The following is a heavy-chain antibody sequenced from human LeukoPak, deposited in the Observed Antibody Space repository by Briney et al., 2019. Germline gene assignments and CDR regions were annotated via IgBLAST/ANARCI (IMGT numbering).Heavy chain of an antibody. J-gene: IGHJ4*02. CDR2: IYPGDSDT. CDR3: ARLGPEIAAAGTGTFDY. V-gene: IGHV5-51*01. CDR1: GSSFTNYW. D-gene: IGHD6-13*01. Sequence: GESLKISCKASGSSFTNYWIAWVRQLPGKGLEWMGIIYPGDSDTRYSPSFQGQVTISADKSISTAYLQWSSLKASDTAMYYCARLGPEIAAAGTGTFDYWGQGTLVTVSS.